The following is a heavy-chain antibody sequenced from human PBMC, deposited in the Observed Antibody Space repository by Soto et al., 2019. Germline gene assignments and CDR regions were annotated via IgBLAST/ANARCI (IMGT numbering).Heavy chain of an antibody. J-gene: IGHJ5*02. V-gene: IGHV1-69*01. CDR1: EGTFSSYG. CDR2: IIPIYETV. D-gene: IGHD2-21*02. Sequence: QVSLVQSGAEVKKAGSSVKDSCKASEGTFSSYGISWVRQAPGQGLEWMGGIIPIYETVTYAQRFQGRLTISADESTITAYMELSSLRPDDTAVYYCARDLVVTAKCPDPWGQGTLVTVSS. CDR3: ARDLVVTAKCPDP.